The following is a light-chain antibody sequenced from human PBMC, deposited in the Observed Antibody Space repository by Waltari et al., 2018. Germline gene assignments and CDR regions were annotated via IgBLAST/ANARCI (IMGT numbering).Light chain of an antibody. CDR3: MQTLQSWT. CDR1: HSLLNCNGFQY. J-gene: IGKJ1*01. CDR2: LAF. V-gene: IGKV2-28*01. Sequence: IVMTQSPLSLPVTPGETASLPCSSSHSLLNCNGFQYLRWYLQKPGQSPQLLIYLAFNRASGVPDRFSGSGSGTDFTLRISRVEAEDVGVYYCMQTLQSWTFGQGTKVEI.